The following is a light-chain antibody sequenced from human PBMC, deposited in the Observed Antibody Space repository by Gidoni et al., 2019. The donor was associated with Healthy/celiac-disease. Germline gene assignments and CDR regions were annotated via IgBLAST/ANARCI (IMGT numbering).Light chain of an antibody. Sequence: QSALTQPASVSGSSGQSITISCTGTSSDVGGYNYVSWYQQHPGKAPKLMIYEVSNRPSGVSNRFSGSKSGNTASLTISGLQAEDEADYYCSSYTSNFWVFGTGTKVTVL. CDR3: SSYTSNFWV. CDR1: SSDVGGYNY. CDR2: EVS. J-gene: IGLJ1*01. V-gene: IGLV2-14*01.